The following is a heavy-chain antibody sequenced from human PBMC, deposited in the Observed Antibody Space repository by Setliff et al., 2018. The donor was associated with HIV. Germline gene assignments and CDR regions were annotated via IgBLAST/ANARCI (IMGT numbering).Heavy chain of an antibody. CDR2: ISPSGIST. CDR1: GYTFTRYY. J-gene: IGHJ6*03. CDR3: ARGSVESYYYYYMDV. D-gene: IGHD2-15*01. V-gene: IGHV1-46*01. Sequence: ASVKVSCKASGYTFTRYYMHWVRQAPGQGLEWMGMISPSGISTSYAQKFQGRVTITTDESTSTAYMELSSLRSEDTAVYYCARGSVESYYYYYMDVWGKGTTVTVSS.